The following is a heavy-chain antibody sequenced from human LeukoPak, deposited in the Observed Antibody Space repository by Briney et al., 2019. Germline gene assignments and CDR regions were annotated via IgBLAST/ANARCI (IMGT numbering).Heavy chain of an antibody. J-gene: IGHJ4*02. D-gene: IGHD3-22*01. V-gene: IGHV1-18*01. CDR2: LGTYNGNT. CDR1: GYTFTTYA. CDR3: ARTPLYYDSVGFDS. Sequence: ASVKVSCKASGYTFTTYAISWVRQAPGRGLEWMGWLGTYNGNTHYAQKLQGRVTMTTDTSTSTAYMELRSLRSDDTAVYYCARTPLYYDSVGFDSWGQGTLVTVSS.